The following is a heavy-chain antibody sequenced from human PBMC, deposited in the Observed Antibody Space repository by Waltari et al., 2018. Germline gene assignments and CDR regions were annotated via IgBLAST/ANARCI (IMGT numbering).Heavy chain of an antibody. CDR3: AHRVLWRFDS. Sequence: QITLKESGPTLVKPTQTLTLTCAFSGFSLTTSGVAVGWIRQPPGKALEWLALLYGHDDKRYCPSLKTRLTSTRDTSKNQVVLTMTNMDPVDTATYYCAHRVLWRFDSWGQGTLVTVSS. D-gene: IGHD2-21*01. CDR1: GFSLTTSGVA. V-gene: IGHV2-5*01. CDR2: LYGHDDK. J-gene: IGHJ5*01.